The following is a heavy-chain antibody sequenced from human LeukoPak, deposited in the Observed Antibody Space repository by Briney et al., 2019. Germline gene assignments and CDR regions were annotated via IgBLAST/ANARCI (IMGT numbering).Heavy chain of an antibody. D-gene: IGHD3-22*01. V-gene: IGHV1-18*01. CDR1: GYIFTSYG. CDR2: ISAYNGNT. CDR3: ARDVIGDYYDSSGCVWFDP. J-gene: IGHJ5*02. Sequence: ASVKVSCKASGYIFTSYGISWVRQAPGQGLEWMGWISAYNGNTNYAQELQGRVTMTTDTSTSTAYMELRSLRSDDTAVYYCARDVIGDYYDSSGCVWFDPWGQGTLVTVSS.